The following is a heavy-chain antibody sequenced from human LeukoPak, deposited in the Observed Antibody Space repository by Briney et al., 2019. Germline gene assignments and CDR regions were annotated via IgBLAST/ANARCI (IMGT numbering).Heavy chain of an antibody. CDR1: GFTFRSYG. D-gene: IGHD3-3*01. CDR3: ARDYDFD. J-gene: IGHJ4*02. Sequence: PGRSLRLSCAASGFTFRSYGMHWVRQAPGKGLEGVAVIWYDGSNKYYADSVKGRFTTSRDNSKNTMYLQMNSLRAEGTAVYYCARDYDFDWGQGTLVTVSS. CDR2: IWYDGSNK. V-gene: IGHV3-33*01.